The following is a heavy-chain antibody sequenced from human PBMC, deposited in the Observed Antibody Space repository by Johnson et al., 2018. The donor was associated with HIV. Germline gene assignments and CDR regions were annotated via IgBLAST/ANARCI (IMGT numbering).Heavy chain of an antibody. V-gene: IGHV3-30-3*01. CDR1: GFSLSDYY. D-gene: IGHD3-22*01. CDR3: ARSTGPYSTYYYDSPDPDAFDI. J-gene: IGHJ3*02. CDR2: ISYDGSNK. Sequence: QVQLVESGGGLVKPGASLRLSCAASGFSLSDYYMSWIRQAPGKGLEWVAVISYDGSNKYYADSVKGRFTISRANSKNTLYRQMNSLRAEDTAVYYCARSTGPYSTYYYDSPDPDAFDIWGQGTMVTVSS.